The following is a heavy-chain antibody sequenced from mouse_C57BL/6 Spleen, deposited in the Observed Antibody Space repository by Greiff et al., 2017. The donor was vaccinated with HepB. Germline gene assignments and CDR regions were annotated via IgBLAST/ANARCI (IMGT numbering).Heavy chain of an antibody. V-gene: IGHV5-6*01. CDR1: GFTFSSYG. J-gene: IGHJ4*01. CDR2: ISSGGSYT. CDR3: ARQGGYVMDY. Sequence: EVQLVESGGDLVKPGGSLKLSCAASGFTFSSYGMSWVRQTPDKRLEWVATISSGGSYTYYPDSVKGRFTISRDNAKNTLYLQMSSLKSEDTAMYYCARQGGYVMDYWGQGTSVTVSS.